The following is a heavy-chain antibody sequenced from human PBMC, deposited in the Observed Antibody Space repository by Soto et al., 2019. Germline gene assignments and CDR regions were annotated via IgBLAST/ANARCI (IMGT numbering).Heavy chain of an antibody. CDR1: GYTFTSYG. J-gene: IGHJ3*02. Sequence: GASVKVSCKASGYTFTSYGISWVRQAPGQGLEWMGWISAYNGNTKYAQKLQGRVTITTDTSTSTAYMELRSLRSEDTAVYYCARGRRSGAFDIWGQGTMVTVSS. CDR2: ISAYNGNT. CDR3: ARGRRSGAFDI. V-gene: IGHV1-18*01. D-gene: IGHD3-16*02.